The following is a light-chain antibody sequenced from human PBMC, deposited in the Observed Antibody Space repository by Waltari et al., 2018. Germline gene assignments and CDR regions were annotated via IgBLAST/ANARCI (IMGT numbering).Light chain of an antibody. V-gene: IGLV5-37*01. CDR3: MFWPSNVWV. CDR1: SDINVGDFN. CDR2: YKSDSEK. J-gene: IGLJ3*02. Sequence: QPVLTQPPSSSASPGESARLTCTLPSDINVGDFNIYGYQQKPGSPPRFLLYYKSDSEKAQGSGVPSRFSGSKDASANAGILLISGLQSEDEADYYCMFWPSNVWVFGGGTKLTVL.